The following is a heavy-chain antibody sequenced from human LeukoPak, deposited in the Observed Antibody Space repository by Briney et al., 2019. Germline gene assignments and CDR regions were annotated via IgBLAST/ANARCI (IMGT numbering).Heavy chain of an antibody. D-gene: IGHD3-10*01. CDR1: GYTFTSYY. J-gene: IGHJ4*02. Sequence: ASVKVSCKASGYTFTSYYMHWVRQAPGQGLEWMGIINPSGGSTSYAQKFQGRVTMTRDMSTSTVYMELSSLRSEDTAVYYCARDHGSGSSAYYFDYWGQGTLVTVSS. V-gene: IGHV1-46*01. CDR3: ARDHGSGSSAYYFDY. CDR2: INPSGGST.